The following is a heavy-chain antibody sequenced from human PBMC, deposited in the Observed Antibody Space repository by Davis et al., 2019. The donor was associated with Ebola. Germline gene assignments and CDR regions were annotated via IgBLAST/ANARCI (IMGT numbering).Heavy chain of an antibody. V-gene: IGHV1-69*13. Sequence: SVKVSCKASGGTFSSYASSWVRQAPGQGLEWMGGIIPIFGTANYAQKFQGRVPITADESTSTAYMELSSLRSEDTAVYYCARGTKGYCSSTSCYRYYGMDVWGQGTTVTVSS. D-gene: IGHD2-2*02. CDR1: GGTFSSYA. J-gene: IGHJ6*02. CDR2: IIPIFGTA. CDR3: ARGTKGYCSSTSCYRYYGMDV.